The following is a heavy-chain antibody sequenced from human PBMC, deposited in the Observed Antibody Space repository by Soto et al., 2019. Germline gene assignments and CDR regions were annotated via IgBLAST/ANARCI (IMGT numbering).Heavy chain of an antibody. D-gene: IGHD1-1*01. CDR2: ISSSSSYI. Sequence: GSLRLSCAASGFTFSSYSMNWVRQATGKGLEWVSSISSSSSYIYYADSVKGRFTISRDNAKNSLYLQMNSLRAEDTAVYYCARARAQLEHMDYWGQGTLVTVSS. V-gene: IGHV3-21*01. CDR1: GFTFSSYS. J-gene: IGHJ4*02. CDR3: ARARAQLEHMDY.